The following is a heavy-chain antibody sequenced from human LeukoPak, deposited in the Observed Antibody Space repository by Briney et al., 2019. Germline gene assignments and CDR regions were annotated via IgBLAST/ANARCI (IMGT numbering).Heavy chain of an antibody. Sequence: PSETLSLTCTVSGASMRTYYWSWIRQPPGKGLDYTGYISYSGSANYNPSLKSRVTISVDTSKNQFSLKLTSVTAADTAVYYCARRATNWGSFDYWGQGNTVTHSS. V-gene: IGHV4-59*08. J-gene: IGHJ4*02. CDR2: ISYSGSA. CDR1: GASMRTYY. CDR3: ARRATNWGSFDY. D-gene: IGHD7-27*01.